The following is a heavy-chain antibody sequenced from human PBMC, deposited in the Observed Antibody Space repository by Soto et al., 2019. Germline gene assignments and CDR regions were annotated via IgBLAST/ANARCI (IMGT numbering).Heavy chain of an antibody. CDR1: GFSLSTSGVG. J-gene: IGHJ3*02. CDR3: APSPRLRYFDWLALNAFDI. Sequence: QITLKESGPTLVKPTQTLTLTCTFSGFSLSTSGVGVGWIRQPPGKALEWLALMYWNDDKRYSPTLKSRPSNPKDNSKNQVVLTMTNMDSVDPATFYWAPSPRLRYFDWLALNAFDIWGQGTMVTVSS. D-gene: IGHD3-9*01. CDR2: MYWNDDK. V-gene: IGHV2-5*01.